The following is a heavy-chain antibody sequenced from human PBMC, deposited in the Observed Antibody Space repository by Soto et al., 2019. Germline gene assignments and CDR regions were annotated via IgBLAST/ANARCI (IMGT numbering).Heavy chain of an antibody. CDR2: IKSKGDGGAT. CDR3: TTDQVDSRDFYSFDY. D-gene: IGHD3-22*01. Sequence: EVQLVESGGGLVKPGGSLRLSCAASGFTLTNAWMDWVRQTPGKGLEWVARIKSKGDGGATGYAAPVEGRFTISRADSKNILFLQMNSLKTEDTAVYFCTTDQVDSRDFYSFDYWGQGTLVTVSS. V-gene: IGHV3-15*07. CDR1: GFTLTNAW. J-gene: IGHJ4*02.